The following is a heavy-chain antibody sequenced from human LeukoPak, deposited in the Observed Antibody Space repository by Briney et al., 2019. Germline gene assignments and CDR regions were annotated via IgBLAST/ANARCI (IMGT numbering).Heavy chain of an antibody. CDR3: VGGRYYFDY. D-gene: IGHD2-15*01. J-gene: IGHJ4*02. Sequence: PSKTLSLTCAVYGGSFSGYYWSWIRQPPGKGLEWIGEINHSGSTNYNPSLKSRVTISVDTSKNQFSLKLSSVTAADTAVYYCVGGRYYFDYWGQGTLVTVSS. CDR2: INHSGST. CDR1: GGSFSGYY. V-gene: IGHV4-34*01.